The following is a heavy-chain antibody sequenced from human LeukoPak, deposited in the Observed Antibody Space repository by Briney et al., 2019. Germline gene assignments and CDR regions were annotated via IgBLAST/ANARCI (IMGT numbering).Heavy chain of an antibody. J-gene: IGHJ5*02. V-gene: IGHV4-39*07. Sequence: SETLSLTCTVSGGSISCSSYYWGWIRQPPGKGLEWIGSIYYSGSTYYNPSLKSRVTISVDTSKNQFSLKLSSVTAADTAVYYCARDSVPLYYYGSGSPNWFDPWGQGTLVTVSS. CDR3: ARDSVPLYYYGSGSPNWFDP. D-gene: IGHD3-10*01. CDR2: IYYSGST. CDR1: GGSISCSSYY.